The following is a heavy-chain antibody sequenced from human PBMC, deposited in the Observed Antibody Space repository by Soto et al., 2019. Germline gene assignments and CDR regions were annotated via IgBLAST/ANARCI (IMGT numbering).Heavy chain of an antibody. CDR1: GFTFSSYG. CDR3: ARVPVHYGEGAFDI. J-gene: IGHJ3*02. Sequence: GGSLRLSCAASGFTFSSYGMHWVRQAPGKGLEWVAVISYDGSNKYYADSVKGRFTISRDNSKNTLYLQMNSLRAEDTAVYYCARVPVHYGEGAFDIWGQGTMVTVSS. D-gene: IGHD4-17*01. V-gene: IGHV3-30*03. CDR2: ISYDGSNK.